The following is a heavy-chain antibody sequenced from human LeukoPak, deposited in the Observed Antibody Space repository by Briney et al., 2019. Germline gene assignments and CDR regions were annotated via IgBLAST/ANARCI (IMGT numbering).Heavy chain of an antibody. D-gene: IGHD3-22*01. J-gene: IGHJ4*02. V-gene: IGHV4-61*09. CDR1: GGSISSGSYY. Sequence: PSEPLSLTCSVSGGSISSGSYYWSWIRQPAGKGLEWIGHIYSSGTTNYSPSLKSRVTISVRTSKNQFSLKLSSVTAADTAVYYCARGVGATMIVYFDYWGQGTLVTVSS. CDR2: IYSSGTT. CDR3: ARGVGATMIVYFDY.